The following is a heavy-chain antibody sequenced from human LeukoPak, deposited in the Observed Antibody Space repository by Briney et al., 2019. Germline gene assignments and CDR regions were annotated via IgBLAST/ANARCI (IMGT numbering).Heavy chain of an antibody. CDR1: GGSIRSSTYF. CDR2: IYYSGTT. V-gene: IGHV4-39*01. J-gene: IGHJ4*02. D-gene: IGHD6-19*01. Sequence: SETLSLTCTVSGGSIRSSTYFWAWIRQPPGKGLEWIGSIYYSGTTYYNPSLRGRVTISVDTSKNQFSLRLSSVTAADMARYYCATLYSSGWYCFDYWGQGTLVTVSP. CDR3: ATLYSSGWYCFDY.